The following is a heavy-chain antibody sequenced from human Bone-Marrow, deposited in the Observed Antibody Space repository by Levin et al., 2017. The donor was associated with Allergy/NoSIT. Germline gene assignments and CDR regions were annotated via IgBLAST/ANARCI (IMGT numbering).Heavy chain of an antibody. CDR1: GGTFSRYA. CDR3: ATTISTVGLPLDC. J-gene: IGHJ4*02. Sequence: SVKVSCKASGGTFSRYAISWVRQAPGQGLDWMGGTIPIFGTAEYARKFQGRVTIIADRSTSTAYMELSSLRSEDTAMYYCATTISTVGLPLDCWGQGTLVTVSS. V-gene: IGHV1-69*06. CDR2: TIPIFGTA. D-gene: IGHD2-21*01.